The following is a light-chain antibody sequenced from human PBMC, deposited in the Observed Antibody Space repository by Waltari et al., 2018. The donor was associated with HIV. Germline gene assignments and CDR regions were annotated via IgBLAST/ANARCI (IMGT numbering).Light chain of an antibody. V-gene: IGKV1-39*01. CDR3: QQSYSTPPT. J-gene: IGKJ2*01. CDR1: QIIISY. Sequence: SPSSLSASVGDSVTFTCRASQIIISYLNWYQQKPGKAPKLLIYAASSLQSGVPSRFSGSGSGTDFTLTISSLQPEDFATYYCQQSYSTPPTFGQGTKLEI. CDR2: AAS.